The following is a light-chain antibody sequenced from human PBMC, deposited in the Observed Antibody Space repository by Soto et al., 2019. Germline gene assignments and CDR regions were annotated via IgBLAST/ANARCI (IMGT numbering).Light chain of an antibody. CDR3: QQYNNWPPGT. V-gene: IGKV3-15*01. CDR1: QSVNSN. CDR2: GAS. J-gene: IGKJ1*01. Sequence: EILLTQSPATLSVSPGERATLSCRASQSVNSNLAWYQQKPGQAPRLLIYGASTRATGIPARFSGSGSGTEFTLTISSLQSEDFVYYCQQYNNWPPGTFGQGTKVEIK.